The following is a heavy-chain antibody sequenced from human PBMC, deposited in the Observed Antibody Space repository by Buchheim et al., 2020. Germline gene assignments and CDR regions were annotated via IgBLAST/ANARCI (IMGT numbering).Heavy chain of an antibody. CDR1: GFTFSSFS. CDR2: ISHDTTTK. D-gene: IGHD1-26*01. CDR3: ARDSGSGSLKGY. J-gene: IGHJ4*02. Sequence: QVQLVESGGGVVQPGRSLRLSCAASGFTFSSFSIHWVRQTPAKGLEWVAVISHDTTTKYYADSVRGRFTISRDNAKNTLYLQMNSLRAEDTAVYYCARDSGSGSLKGYWGQGTL. V-gene: IGHV3-30*04.